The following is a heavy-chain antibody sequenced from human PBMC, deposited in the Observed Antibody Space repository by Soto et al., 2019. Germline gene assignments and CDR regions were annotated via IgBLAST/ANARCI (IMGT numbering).Heavy chain of an antibody. D-gene: IGHD3-10*01. CDR1: GGTFSNYA. V-gene: IGHV1-69*04. J-gene: IGHJ6*02. Sequence: SVKVSCKASGGTFSNYAITWVRQAPGQGLVWMGRIIPILDMANYAQNFQGRVSITADKATSTAYMDLNSLTTDDTAVYYCARELVFFGSGNYKPHYYYGMNVWGQGTTVTVSS. CDR2: IIPILDMA. CDR3: ARELVFFGSGNYKPHYYYGMNV.